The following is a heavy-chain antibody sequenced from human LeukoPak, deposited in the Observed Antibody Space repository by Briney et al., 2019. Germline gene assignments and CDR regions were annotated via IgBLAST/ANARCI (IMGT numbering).Heavy chain of an antibody. D-gene: IGHD1-26*01. Sequence: GESLKISCKGSGYSFTNYWLAWVRQRPGQGLEWMGIIYPGDSDTRYSPSFQGQVTISADKSISTAYLQWSGLKASDTAMYYCARHHYSGLYNWFDPWGQGTLVTVSS. J-gene: IGHJ5*02. CDR1: GYSFTNYW. V-gene: IGHV5-51*01. CDR2: IYPGDSDT. CDR3: ARHHYSGLYNWFDP.